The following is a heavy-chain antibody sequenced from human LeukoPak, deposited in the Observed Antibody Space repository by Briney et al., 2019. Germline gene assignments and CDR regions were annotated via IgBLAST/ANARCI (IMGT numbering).Heavy chain of an antibody. CDR2: INPSGGST. J-gene: IGHJ4*02. CDR1: GYTFTSYY. CDR3: AREPGDRSGSYSAFDY. Sequence: ASVKVSCKASGYTFTSYYMHWVRQAPGQGLEWMGIINPSGGSTSYAQKFQGRVTMTRDMSTSTVYMELSSLRSEDTAVYYCAREPGDRSGSYSAFDYWGQGTLVTVSS. V-gene: IGHV1-46*01. D-gene: IGHD1-26*01.